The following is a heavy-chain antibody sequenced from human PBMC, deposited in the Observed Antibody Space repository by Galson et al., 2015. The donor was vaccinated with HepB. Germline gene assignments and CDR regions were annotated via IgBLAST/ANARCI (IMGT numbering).Heavy chain of an antibody. D-gene: IGHD3-10*01. CDR3: LVELLFPVRIDY. Sequence: TLSLTCAVSGGSFSSGSYFWTWIRQPAEKKGLEWIGHISSTGSTNYNPSLKSRVHMSVDTSRDHFSLNLSSVTAADTAVYYCLVELLFPVRIDYWGQGSLVTVSS. V-gene: IGHV4-61*09. CDR1: GGSFSSGSYF. J-gene: IGHJ4*02. CDR2: ISSTGST.